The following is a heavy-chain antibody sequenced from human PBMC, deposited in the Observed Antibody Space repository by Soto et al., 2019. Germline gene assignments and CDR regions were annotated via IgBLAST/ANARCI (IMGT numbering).Heavy chain of an antibody. Sequence: QVQLVGSGGGFVRPGGSLRLSCAASGFTFSDHYNSWIRQAPGKGLEWVSYSSSGGKTEYSESVRGRFTVSRDNAENSLSLQMDYLRVEDTAVYYRAKMAEEGVITDSGPGILVTVSS. CDR3: AKMAEEGVITD. J-gene: IGHJ4*02. CDR1: GFTFSDHY. CDR2: SSSGGKT. D-gene: IGHD3-16*01. V-gene: IGHV3-11*06.